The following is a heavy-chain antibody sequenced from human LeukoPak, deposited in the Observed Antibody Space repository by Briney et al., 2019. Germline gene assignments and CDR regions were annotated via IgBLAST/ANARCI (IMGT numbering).Heavy chain of an antibody. CDR3: AKDFRIGYSAHFDY. CDR2: IYENGGTT. V-gene: IGHV3-23*01. J-gene: IGHJ4*02. Sequence: GWSLRLSCVGSGFTFRSHAMSWVRQAPEKGLEFVSGIYENGGTTYYADSVKGRFSISRDNSKNTLYLQMDSLRGEDTAVYYCAKDFRIGYSAHFDYWGLGALVTVSS. D-gene: IGHD2-21*01. CDR1: GFTFRSHA.